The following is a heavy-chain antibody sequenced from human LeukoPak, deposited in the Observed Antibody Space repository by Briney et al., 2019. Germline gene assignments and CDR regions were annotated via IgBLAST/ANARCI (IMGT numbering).Heavy chain of an antibody. CDR3: AQGGYFAFDM. V-gene: IGHV3-23*01. Sequence: HPGGPLRLSCVASGSTFSANDWHWSPQAQGKGLEWVSGTSRSSGAHYTDAVQSRFTISRDNSNDTLYLQMDSLRAEDTGVYYCAQGGYFAFDMWGQGTMVTVSS. D-gene: IGHD2-2*03. CDR2: TSRSSGA. CDR1: GSTFSAND. J-gene: IGHJ3*02.